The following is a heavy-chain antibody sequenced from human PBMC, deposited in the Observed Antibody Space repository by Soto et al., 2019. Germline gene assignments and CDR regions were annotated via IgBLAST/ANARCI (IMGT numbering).Heavy chain of an antibody. D-gene: IGHD1-1*01. CDR2: ISTYNGKT. CDR3: ATHNHALVP. Sequence: DSVNVSCKASGYIFTIQSISWVLLAPGQGLEWMGGISTYNGKTNYAQKLQGRITMTTDTSTNTAYMELRGLRSAHTAKDYCATHNHALVPWG. V-gene: IGHV1-18*01. CDR1: GYIFTIQS. J-gene: IGHJ5*02.